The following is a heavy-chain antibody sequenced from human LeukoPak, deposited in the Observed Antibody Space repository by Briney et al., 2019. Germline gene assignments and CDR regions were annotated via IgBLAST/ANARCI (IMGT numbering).Heavy chain of an antibody. D-gene: IGHD3-22*01. Sequence: SETLSLTCTVSGGSISSYYWSWIRQPPGKGLEWIGYIYYSGSTNYNPSLKSRVTISVDTSKNQFSRKLSSVTAADTAVYYCARAPLPITMIVDWGQGTLVTVSS. V-gene: IGHV4-59*01. CDR3: ARAPLPITMIVD. J-gene: IGHJ4*02. CDR1: GGSISSYY. CDR2: IYYSGST.